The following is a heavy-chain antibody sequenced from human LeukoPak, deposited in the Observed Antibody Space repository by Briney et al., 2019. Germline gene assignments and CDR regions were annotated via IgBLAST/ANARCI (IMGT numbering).Heavy chain of an antibody. J-gene: IGHJ5*02. CDR3: ARDLGSSGWNWFDP. CDR1: GYTLTSYY. CDR2: INPSGGST. V-gene: IGHV1-46*01. D-gene: IGHD3-22*01. Sequence: GASVKVSCKASGYTLTSYYLHWVRQAPGQGLEWMAIINPSGGSTSHAQKFQGRVTMTRNTSISTAYMELSSLRSEDTAVYYCARDLGSSGWNWFDPWGQGTLVTVSS.